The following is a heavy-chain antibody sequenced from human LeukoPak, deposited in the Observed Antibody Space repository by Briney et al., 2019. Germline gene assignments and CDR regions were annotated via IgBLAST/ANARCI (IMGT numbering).Heavy chain of an antibody. CDR3: ARSLLRFLEWTAGY. D-gene: IGHD3-3*01. V-gene: IGHV4-59*01. Sequence: PSETLSLTCTVSGGSISSYYWSWIRQPPGKGLEWIGYIYYSGSTNYNPSLKSRVTISVDTSKNQFSLKLSSVTAADTAVYYCARSLLRFLEWTAGYWGQGTLVTVSS. J-gene: IGHJ4*02. CDR1: GGSISSYY. CDR2: IYYSGST.